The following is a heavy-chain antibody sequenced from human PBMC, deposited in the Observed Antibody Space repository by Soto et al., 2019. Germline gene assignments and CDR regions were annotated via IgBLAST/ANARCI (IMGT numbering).Heavy chain of an antibody. Sequence: GGSLRLSCAASGFTFSSYSMNWVRQAPGKGLEWVSYISSSSSTIYYADSVKGRFTISRDNAKNSLYLQMNSLRAEDTAVYYCARDPGYASDYSNYGDWFDPWGQGTLVTVSS. D-gene: IGHD4-4*01. V-gene: IGHV3-48*01. CDR3: ARDPGYASDYSNYGDWFDP. CDR1: GFTFSSYS. J-gene: IGHJ5*02. CDR2: ISSSSSTI.